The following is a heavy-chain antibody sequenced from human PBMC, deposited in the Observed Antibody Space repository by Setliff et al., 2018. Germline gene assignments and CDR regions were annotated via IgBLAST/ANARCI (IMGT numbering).Heavy chain of an antibody. CDR1: GYTFTGYY. Sequence: ASVKVSCKASGYTFTGYYMHWVRQAPGQGLEWMGWINPNSGGTNYAQKFQGRVTMTRDTSISTAYMELSRLRSDDTAVYYCARYLGHVAGWRYYGMDVWGQGTTVTVSS. J-gene: IGHJ6*02. CDR2: INPNSGGT. D-gene: IGHD6-19*01. CDR3: ARYLGHVAGWRYYGMDV. V-gene: IGHV1-2*02.